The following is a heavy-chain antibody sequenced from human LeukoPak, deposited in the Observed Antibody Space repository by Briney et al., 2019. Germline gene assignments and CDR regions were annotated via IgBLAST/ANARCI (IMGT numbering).Heavy chain of an antibody. J-gene: IGHJ5*02. V-gene: IGHV4-34*01. CDR3: ARSIAVAGLSFGVFGP. CDR1: RGSLIGYY. Sequence: PSETLSHTRAVYRGSLIGYYWSWIRQPPRKGLEWMGEINHSGSTNYDQSLKSRVTISVDTSKNQFSLKLSSVTAEDTAVYYCARSIAVAGLSFGVFGPWGQGNLVTVSS. CDR2: INHSGST. D-gene: IGHD6-19*01.